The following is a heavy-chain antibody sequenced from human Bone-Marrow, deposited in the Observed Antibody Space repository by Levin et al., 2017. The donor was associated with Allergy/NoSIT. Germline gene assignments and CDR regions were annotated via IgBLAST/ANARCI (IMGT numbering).Heavy chain of an antibody. CDR2: ISSEGTNN. D-gene: IGHD1/OR15-1a*01. Sequence: PGGSLRLSCAASGFTFNDYGMHWVRQAPGKGLEWVAVISSEGTNNYYAESVKGRFTISRDNSKNTLYLQMNSLRPEDTAVYFCARRVVGWSNAFHFDSWGQGTLVTVSS. V-gene: IGHV3-30*03. CDR1: GFTFNDYG. CDR3: ARRVVGWSNAFHFDS. J-gene: IGHJ4*02.